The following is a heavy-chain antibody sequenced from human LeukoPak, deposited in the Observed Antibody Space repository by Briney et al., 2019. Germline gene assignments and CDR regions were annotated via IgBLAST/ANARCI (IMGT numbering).Heavy chain of an antibody. V-gene: IGHV3-23*01. CDR2: SGSGGST. D-gene: IGHD3-22*01. CDR1: GFTFSSYA. Sequence: AGSLTLSCAASGFTFSSYAMGWVRQAPGKGLEWVSTSGSGGSTYYADSVKGRFTISRDNSKNTLYLQMNSLRDEGTAVYYCAKGGSSGYYKPFDYWGQGTLVTVSS. J-gene: IGHJ4*02. CDR3: AKGGSSGYYKPFDY.